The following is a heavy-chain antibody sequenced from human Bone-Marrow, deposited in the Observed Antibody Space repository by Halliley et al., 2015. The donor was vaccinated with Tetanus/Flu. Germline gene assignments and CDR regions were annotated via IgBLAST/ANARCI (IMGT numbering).Heavy chain of an antibody. CDR3: ARDLGFNDYGEDALDY. J-gene: IGHJ4*02. CDR2: IYDGGNT. V-gene: IGHV4-59*01. CDR1: GGSISSYY. Sequence: LRLSCTVSGGSISSYYWSWIRQSPGKGLQWLGYIYDGGNTKYNPSLKSRVSISVDTSKNQVSLSLNSVTAADTAVYYCARDLGFNDYGEDALDYWGQGILVTVSS. D-gene: IGHD4-17*01.